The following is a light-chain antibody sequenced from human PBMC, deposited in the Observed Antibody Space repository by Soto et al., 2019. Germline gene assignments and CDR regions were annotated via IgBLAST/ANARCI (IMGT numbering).Light chain of an antibody. J-gene: IGKJ1*01. CDR2: DAS. CDR3: QCYNDYAPPWT. Sequence: DIQMTQSPSTLSASVGDTVTLTCRSSQSISRCLAWYQQKPGKVPKLLIFDASILENGVPSRFSGSGSGTEFTLTISSLQPDDFATYYCQCYNDYAPPWTFGQGTKVEIK. CDR1: QSISRC. V-gene: IGKV1-5*01.